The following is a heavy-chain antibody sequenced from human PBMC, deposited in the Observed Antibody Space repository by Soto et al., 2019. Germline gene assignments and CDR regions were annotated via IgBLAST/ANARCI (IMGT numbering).Heavy chain of an antibody. CDR1: GFTLSSYS. CDR3: ARVPYGVSLYPYYYYYMDV. V-gene: IGHV3-21*01. D-gene: IGHD3-16*02. CDR2: ISSSSSYI. J-gene: IGHJ6*03. Sequence: GGSLRLSCAASGFTLSSYSMNWVRQAPGKGLEWVSSISSSSSYIYYADSVKGRFTISRDNAKNSLYLQMNSLRAEDTAVYYCARVPYGVSLYPYYYYYMDVWGKGTTVTVSS.